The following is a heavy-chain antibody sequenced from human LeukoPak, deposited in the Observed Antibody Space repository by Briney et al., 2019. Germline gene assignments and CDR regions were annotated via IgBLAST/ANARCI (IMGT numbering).Heavy chain of an antibody. CDR1: GFTFSSYG. CDR3: AKDRGYDILTGKPDY. D-gene: IGHD3-9*01. CDR2: ISYDGSNK. Sequence: GRSLRLSCAASGFTFSSYGMHWVRQAPGKGLEWVAVISYDGSNKHYADSVKGRFTISRDNSKNTLYLQMNSLRAEDTAVYYCAKDRGYDILTGKPDYWGQGTLVTVSS. V-gene: IGHV3-30*18. J-gene: IGHJ4*02.